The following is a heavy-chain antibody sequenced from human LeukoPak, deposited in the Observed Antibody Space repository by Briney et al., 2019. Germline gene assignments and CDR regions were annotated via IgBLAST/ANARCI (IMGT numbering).Heavy chain of an antibody. V-gene: IGHV4-30-2*01. D-gene: IGHD6-13*01. CDR1: GGSISSGGYY. CDR2: IYHSGST. J-gene: IGHJ4*02. Sequence: SQTLSLTCTVSGGSISSGGYYWSWIRQPPGKGLEWIGYIYHSGSTYYNPSLKSRVTISVDRSKNQFSLKLSSVTAADTAVYYCASIAAAALFDYWGQGTLVTVSS. CDR3: ASIAAAALFDY.